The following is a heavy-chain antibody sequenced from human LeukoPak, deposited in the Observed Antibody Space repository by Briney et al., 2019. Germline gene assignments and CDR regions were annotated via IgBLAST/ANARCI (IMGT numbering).Heavy chain of an antibody. V-gene: IGHV3-23*01. J-gene: IGHJ4*02. CDR3: ARVAKKFGDDKSGYRDSDH. Sequence: GGSLRLSCAASGFTFSSYAMSWVRQAPGKGLEWVSAISGSGGSTYYADSVKGRFTISRDNSKNTLYLQMSSLRAEDTAVYWCARVAKKFGDDKSGYRDSDHWGQGTLVAVSS. CDR2: ISGSGGST. D-gene: IGHD3-3*01. CDR1: GFTFSSYA.